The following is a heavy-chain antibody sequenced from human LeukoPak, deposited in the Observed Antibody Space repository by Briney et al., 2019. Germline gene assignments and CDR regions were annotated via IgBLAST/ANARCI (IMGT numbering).Heavy chain of an antibody. J-gene: IGHJ4*02. CDR3: ARGFWSGSGY. V-gene: IGHV3-48*01. CDR2: ISGSSSTI. D-gene: IGHD3-3*01. CDR1: GFTFRNYS. Sequence: GGSLRLSCAASGFTFRNYSMNWVRQAPGKGLEWVSYISGSSSTIYYADSVKGRFTISRDNAKNSLYLQMNSLRAEDMAVYYCARGFWSGSGYWGQGTLVTVSS.